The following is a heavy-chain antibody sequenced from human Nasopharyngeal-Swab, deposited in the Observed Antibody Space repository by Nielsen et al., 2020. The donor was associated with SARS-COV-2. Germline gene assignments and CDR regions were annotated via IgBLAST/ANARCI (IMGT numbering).Heavy chain of an antibody. CDR3: ASDSPAMFAY. V-gene: IGHV3-21*06. J-gene: IGHJ4*02. D-gene: IGHD3-10*02. CDR1: GFSLHSYA. CDR2: ISSSGDYI. Sequence: GESLKISCAASGFSLHSYAINWVRQAPGKGLEWVSAISSSGDYIYYAPSLKGRFTISRDNAKNSVYLQMNSLRAEDTAVYYCASDSPAMFAYWGQGTLVTVSS.